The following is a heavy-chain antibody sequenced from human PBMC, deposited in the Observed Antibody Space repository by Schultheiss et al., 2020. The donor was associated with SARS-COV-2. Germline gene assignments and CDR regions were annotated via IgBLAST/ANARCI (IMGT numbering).Heavy chain of an antibody. CDR3: ARGPRGYYGSGLFDY. V-gene: IGHV4-59*08. CDR1: GGSFSGYY. J-gene: IGHJ4*02. Sequence: SETLSLTCAVYGGSFSGYYWSWIRQPPGKGLEWIGYIYYSGSTNYNPSLKSRVTMSVDTSKNQFSLKLSSVTAADTAVYYCARGPRGYYGSGLFDYWGQGTLVTVSS. CDR2: IYYSGST. D-gene: IGHD3-10*01.